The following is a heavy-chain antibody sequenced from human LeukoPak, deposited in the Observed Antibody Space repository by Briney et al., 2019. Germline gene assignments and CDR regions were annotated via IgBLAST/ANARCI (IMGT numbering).Heavy chain of an antibody. CDR3: ARTSVLVGYFDY. V-gene: IGHV4-59*13. CDR2: IYYSGST. J-gene: IGHJ4*02. Sequence: SETLSLTCTVSGGSISSYYGSWIRQPPGKGLEWIGYIYYSGSTNYNPSLKSRVTISVDTSKNRFSLKLSSVTAADTAVYYCARTSVLVGYFDYWGQGTLVTVSS. CDR1: GGSISSYY. D-gene: IGHD2-8*02.